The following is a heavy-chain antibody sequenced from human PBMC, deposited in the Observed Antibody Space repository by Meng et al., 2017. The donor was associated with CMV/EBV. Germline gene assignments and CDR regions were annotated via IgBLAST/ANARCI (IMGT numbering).Heavy chain of an antibody. V-gene: IGHV1-8*01. Sequence: ASVKVSCKASGYTFTSYDINWVRQATGQGLEWMGWMNPNSGNTGYAQKFQGRVTMTRNTCISTAYMELSSLRSEDTAVYYCARGLRIFGVVPSPYYFDYWGQGTLVTVSS. CDR3: ARGLRIFGVVPSPYYFDY. CDR1: GYTFTSYD. J-gene: IGHJ4*02. D-gene: IGHD3-3*01. CDR2: MNPNSGNT.